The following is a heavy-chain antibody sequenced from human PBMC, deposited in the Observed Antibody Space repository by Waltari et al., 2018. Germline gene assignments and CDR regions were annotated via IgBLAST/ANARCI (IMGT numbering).Heavy chain of an antibody. V-gene: IGHV4-38-2*01. D-gene: IGHD3-10*01. CDR3: ARPMGMTWYGDFDK. CDR1: GYSISHGYF. Sequence: QVQLQESGPGLVKPSETLSPSCDVSGYSISHGYFWGWIRQCPGKGREWLGTFSHSGDTYYNPSLENRVTISVDTSKNQFSLRLTSVTAADTAVHYCARPMGMTWYGDFDKWGQGTLVTVSS. J-gene: IGHJ4*02. CDR2: FSHSGDT.